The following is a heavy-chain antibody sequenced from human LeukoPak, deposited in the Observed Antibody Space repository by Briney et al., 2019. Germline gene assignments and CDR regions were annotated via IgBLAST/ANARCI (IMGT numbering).Heavy chain of an antibody. CDR1: GFTFSSYG. D-gene: IGHD1-20*01. CDR3: ARAGTGNNWNDYHYFDY. V-gene: IGHV3-23*01. J-gene: IGHJ4*02. CDR2: ISGSGGST. Sequence: PGGSLRLSCAASGFTFSSYGMSWVRQAPGKGLEWVSAISGSGGSTYYADSVKGRFTISRDNSKNTLYLQMNSLRAEDTAVYYCARAGTGNNWNDYHYFDYWGQGTLVTVSS.